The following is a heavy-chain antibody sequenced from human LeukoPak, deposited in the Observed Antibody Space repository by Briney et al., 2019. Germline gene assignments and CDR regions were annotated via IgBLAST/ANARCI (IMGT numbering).Heavy chain of an antibody. D-gene: IGHD2-15*01. CDR2: ISGSSGST. CDR1: GFTFSSYA. V-gene: IGHV3-23*01. CDR3: SRFATPYYYYYMDV. Sequence: GGSLRLSCAASGFTFSSYAMSGVRQAPGKGLEWVSAISGSSGSTYYADSVKGRFTISRDNSKNTLYLQMNSLRDEDTAVYYCSRFATPYYYYYMDVWGKGTTVTVSS. J-gene: IGHJ6*03.